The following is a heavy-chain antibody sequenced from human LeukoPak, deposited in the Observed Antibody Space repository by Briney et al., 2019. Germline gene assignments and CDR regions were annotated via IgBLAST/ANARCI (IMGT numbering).Heavy chain of an antibody. V-gene: IGHV3-66*04. J-gene: IGHJ4*01. CDR2: VYNDATT. Sequence: GGSLRLSCGASGFTVSSNYMNWVRQAPGKGLEWVSFVYNDATTYYADAVKGRCTISRDTSTNTLYLQTNSLSAEDPAVYYCAGHYYETAARGALDYWGPGTPVTVSS. CDR3: AGHYYETAARGALDY. CDR1: GFTVSSNY. D-gene: IGHD3-16*01.